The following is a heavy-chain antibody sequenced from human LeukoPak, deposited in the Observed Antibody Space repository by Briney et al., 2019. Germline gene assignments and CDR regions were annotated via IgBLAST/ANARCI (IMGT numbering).Heavy chain of an antibody. D-gene: IGHD3-10*01. V-gene: IGHV3-30*03. CDR2: ISYDGSNK. J-gene: IGHJ4*02. CDR1: GFTFSSYD. Sequence: PGGSLRLSCAASGFTFSSYDMHWVRQAPGKGLEWVAVISYDGSNKYYVDSVKGRFTISRDNAKNSLYLQMSSLRAEDTAVYYCARRGDLFDYWGQGTLVTVSS. CDR3: ARRGDLFDY.